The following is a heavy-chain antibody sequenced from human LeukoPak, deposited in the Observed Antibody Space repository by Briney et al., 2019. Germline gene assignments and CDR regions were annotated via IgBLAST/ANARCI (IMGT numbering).Heavy chain of an antibody. Sequence: SVKVSCKASGGTFSSYAISWVRQAPGQGLESMGGIIPIFGTANYAQKFQGRVTITADESTSTAYMELSSLRSEDTAVYYCARDGLDCSSTSCYMGVNWFDPWGQGTLVTVSS. D-gene: IGHD2-2*02. V-gene: IGHV1-69*01. CDR3: ARDGLDCSSTSCYMGVNWFDP. J-gene: IGHJ5*02. CDR1: GGTFSSYA. CDR2: IIPIFGTA.